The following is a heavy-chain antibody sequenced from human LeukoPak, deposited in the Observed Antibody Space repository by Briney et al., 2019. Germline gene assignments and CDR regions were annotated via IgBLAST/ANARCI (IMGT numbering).Heavy chain of an antibody. CDR1: GGSVSSASYY. J-gene: IGHJ5*02. V-gene: IGHV4-61*01. CDR3: ARAKNDYGDYNWFGP. D-gene: IGHD4-17*01. CDR2: IFYSGST. Sequence: SETLSLTCSVSGGSVSSASYYWSWIRQPPGKGLEWIGYIFYSGSTNYNPSLKSRVTISVDTSKNQFSLKLSPVTAADTAVYYCARAKNDYGDYNWFGPWGQGTLVTVSS.